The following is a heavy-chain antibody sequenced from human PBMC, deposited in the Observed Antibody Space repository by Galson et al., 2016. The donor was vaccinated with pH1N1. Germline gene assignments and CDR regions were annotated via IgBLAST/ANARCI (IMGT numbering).Heavy chain of an antibody. CDR3: AKGGLAPGDY. D-gene: IGHD6-19*01. CDR1: GFTFSTYW. CDR2: IKQDGSEK. Sequence: SLRLSCAASGFTFSTYWMTWVRRAPGRGPEWVANIKQDGSEKYYLDSVKGRFTISRDNAKESLFLQMNSLRAEDTAVYYCAKGGLAPGDYWGQGTLVTVSS. J-gene: IGHJ4*02. V-gene: IGHV3-7*01.